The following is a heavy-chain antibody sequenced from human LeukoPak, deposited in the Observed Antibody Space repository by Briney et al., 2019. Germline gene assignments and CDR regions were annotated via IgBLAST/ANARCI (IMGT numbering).Heavy chain of an antibody. Sequence: GGTLRPSCAASGFTFSSYGMHWVRQAPGKGLEWVAVISYDGSNKYYADSVKGRFTISRDNSKNTLYLQMNSLRAEDTAVYYCAKDLPLTTEPDAFDIWGQGTMVTVSS. CDR2: ISYDGSNK. J-gene: IGHJ3*02. D-gene: IGHD4-17*01. V-gene: IGHV3-30*18. CDR3: AKDLPLTTEPDAFDI. CDR1: GFTFSSYG.